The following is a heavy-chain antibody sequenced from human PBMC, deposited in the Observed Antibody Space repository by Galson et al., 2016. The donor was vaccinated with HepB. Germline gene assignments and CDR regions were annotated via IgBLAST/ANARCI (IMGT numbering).Heavy chain of an antibody. CDR3: VRLYDSIGFYRYYFDS. Sequence: QSGAEVKKPGESLKISCKGSGYSFTSYWIGWVRQMPGKGLEWMGIIYPDDSDTKYSPSFQGQVTISADRSIGTAYLQWSSLKPSDTAMYYCVRLYDSIGFYRYYFDSWGQGTLVTVSS. CDR2: IYPDDSDT. V-gene: IGHV5-51*01. CDR1: GYSFTSYW. J-gene: IGHJ4*02. D-gene: IGHD3-22*01.